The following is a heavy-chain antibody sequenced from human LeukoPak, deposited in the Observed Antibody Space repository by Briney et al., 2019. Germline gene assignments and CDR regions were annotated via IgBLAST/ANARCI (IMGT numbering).Heavy chain of an antibody. CDR2: ITSSGSTI. Sequence: SGGSLRLSCAASGFTFRSYEMNWVRQAPGKGLEWVSYITSSGSTIYYADSVKGRFTISRDNAKNSLYLQMNSLRAEDTAVYYCARNAYGAQTPSDVWGQGTTVTVSS. D-gene: IGHD4-17*01. CDR1: GFTFRSYE. CDR3: ARNAYGAQTPSDV. J-gene: IGHJ6*02. V-gene: IGHV3-48*03.